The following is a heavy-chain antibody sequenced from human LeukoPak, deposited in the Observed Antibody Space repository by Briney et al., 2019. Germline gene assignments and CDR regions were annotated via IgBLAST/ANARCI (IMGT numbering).Heavy chain of an antibody. CDR2: IYHTGST. V-gene: IGHV4-38-2*01. J-gene: IGHJ4*02. Sequence: SETLSLTCAVSGYSISSGYYWGWIRQPLGKGLEWIGNIYHTGSTYYNPSLKSRVTISVDTSKNEFSLKLSSVTAADTAMYYCARYTSGWIFDYWGQGTLVTVSS. CDR1: GYSISSGYY. D-gene: IGHD6-19*01. CDR3: ARYTSGWIFDY.